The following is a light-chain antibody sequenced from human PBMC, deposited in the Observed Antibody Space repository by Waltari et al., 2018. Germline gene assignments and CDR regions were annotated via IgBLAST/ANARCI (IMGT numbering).Light chain of an antibody. J-gene: IGLJ1*01. CDR3: SSYTSSNTYV. CDR2: QVS. Sequence: QSALTQPASVSGSPGQSITISCTGPSSDIYASNFVSWYQQHPGKAPQFIIYQVSNRPSGVSYRFSGSRSGNTASLTISGLQAEDEADYYCSSYTSSNTYVFGTGTKVTVL. V-gene: IGLV2-14*01. CDR1: SSDIYASNF.